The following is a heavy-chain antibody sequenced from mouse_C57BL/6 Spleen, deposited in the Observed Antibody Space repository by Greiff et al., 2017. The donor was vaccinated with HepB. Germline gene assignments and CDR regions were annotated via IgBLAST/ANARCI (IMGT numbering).Heavy chain of an antibody. CDR3: ARGITTVVAYFDY. CDR2: IYPGDGDT. CDR1: GYAFSSYW. D-gene: IGHD1-1*01. Sequence: VQLQQSGAELVKPGASVKISCKASGYAFSSYWMNWVKQRPGKGLEWIGQIYPGDGDTNYNGKFKGKATLTADKSSSPAYMQLSSLTSEDSAVYFCARGITTVVAYFDYWGQGTTLTVSS. J-gene: IGHJ2*01. V-gene: IGHV1-80*01.